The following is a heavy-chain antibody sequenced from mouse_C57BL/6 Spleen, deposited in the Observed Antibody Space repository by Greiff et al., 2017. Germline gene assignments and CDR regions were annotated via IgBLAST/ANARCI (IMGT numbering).Heavy chain of an antibody. J-gene: IGHJ3*01. CDR2: FYPGSGSI. CDR3: ARHEGGLLLRPWFAY. D-gene: IGHD1-1*01. V-gene: IGHV1-62-2*01. CDR1: GYTFTEYT. Sequence: VKLMESGAELVKPGASVKLSCKASGYTFTEYTIHWVKQRSGQGLEWIGWFYPGSGSIKYNEKFKDKATLTADKSSSTVYMELSRLTSEDSAVYFCARHEGGLLLRPWFAYWGQGTLVTVSA.